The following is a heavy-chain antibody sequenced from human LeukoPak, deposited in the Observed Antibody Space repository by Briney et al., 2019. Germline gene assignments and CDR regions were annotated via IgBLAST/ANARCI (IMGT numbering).Heavy chain of an antibody. CDR2: IIPIFGTA. CDR3: ARDYYDSSGYYIVFGY. CDR1: GGTFSSYA. Sequence: ASVKVSCKASGGTFSSYAISWVRQAPGQGLEWMGGIIPIFGTANYAQKFQGRVTITADKSTSTAYMELSSLRSEDTAVYYCARDYYDSSGYYIVFGYWGQGTLVIVSS. V-gene: IGHV1-69*06. J-gene: IGHJ4*02. D-gene: IGHD3-22*01.